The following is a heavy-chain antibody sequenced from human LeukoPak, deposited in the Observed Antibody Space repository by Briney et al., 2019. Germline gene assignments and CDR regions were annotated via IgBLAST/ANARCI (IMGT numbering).Heavy chain of an antibody. J-gene: IGHJ4*02. CDR3: ARGGYYYYYFDY. V-gene: IGHV4-34*01. CDR2: INHSGST. CDR1: GGSFSGYY. Sequence: PSETLSLTCAVYGGSFSGYYWSWIRQIPGKGLEWIGEINHSGSTNYNPSLKSRVTISVDTSKNQFSLKLSSVTAADTAVYYCARGGYYYYYFDYWGQGTLVTVSS. D-gene: IGHD3-22*01.